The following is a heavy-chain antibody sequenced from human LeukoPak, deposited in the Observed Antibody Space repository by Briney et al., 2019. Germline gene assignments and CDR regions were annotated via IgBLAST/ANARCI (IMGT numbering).Heavy chain of an antibody. D-gene: IGHD2-2*01. V-gene: IGHV4-59*01. J-gene: IGHJ4*02. CDR2: IYYSGST. Sequence: SETLSLTCTVSGGSISSYYWSWIRQPPGKGLEWIGYIYYSGSTNYNPSLKSRVTISVDTSKNQFSLKLSSVTAADTAVYYCARVTDIVVVPAATYGYYFDYWGQGTLVTVSS. CDR3: ARVTDIVVVPAATYGYYFDY. CDR1: GGSISSYY.